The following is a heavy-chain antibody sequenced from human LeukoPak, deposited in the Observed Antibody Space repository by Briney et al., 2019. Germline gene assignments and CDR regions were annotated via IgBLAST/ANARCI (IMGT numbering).Heavy chain of an antibody. Sequence: GGSLRLSCAASGFTFTHYWMSWVRQAPGKGLEWVADIQPDGSEKNYVDSVKGRFTISRDNAKNSLYLQMNSLRAEDTAVYYCARVLAMPGPAGQFDYWGQGTLVTVSS. J-gene: IGHJ4*02. D-gene: IGHD6-19*01. CDR1: GFTFTHYW. V-gene: IGHV3-7*01. CDR3: ARVLAMPGPAGQFDY. CDR2: IQPDGSEK.